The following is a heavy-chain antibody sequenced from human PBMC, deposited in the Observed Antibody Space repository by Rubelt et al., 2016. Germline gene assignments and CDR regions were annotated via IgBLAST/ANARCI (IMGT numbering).Heavy chain of an antibody. Sequence: QVQLVESGGGVVQPGRSLRLSCAASGFTFSSYGMHWVRQAPGKGLEWVAVISYDGSNKYYADSVEGRFTISRDNSKNTLYLQMNSLRAEDTAVDYCARGKYQLLYLLDYWGQGTLVTVSS. CDR3: ARGKYQLLYLLDY. J-gene: IGHJ4*02. V-gene: IGHV3-30*03. D-gene: IGHD2-2*02. CDR2: ISYDGSNK. CDR1: GFTFSSYG.